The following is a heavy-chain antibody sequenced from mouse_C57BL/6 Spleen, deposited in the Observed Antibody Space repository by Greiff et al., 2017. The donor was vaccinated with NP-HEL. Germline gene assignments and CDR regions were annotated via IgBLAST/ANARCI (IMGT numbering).Heavy chain of an antibody. CDR2: INPNTGGT. J-gene: IGHJ3*01. D-gene: IGHD1-1*01. CDR1: GYTFTDYN. V-gene: IGHV1-18*01. Sequence: EVQLQQSGPELVKPGASVKIPCKASGYTFTDYNMDWVKQSHGKSLEWIGDINPNTGGTIYNQKFKGKATLTVDKSSSTAYMELRSLTSEDTAVYYCARSDCYGSSEGFAYWGQGTLVTVSA. CDR3: ARSDCYGSSEGFAY.